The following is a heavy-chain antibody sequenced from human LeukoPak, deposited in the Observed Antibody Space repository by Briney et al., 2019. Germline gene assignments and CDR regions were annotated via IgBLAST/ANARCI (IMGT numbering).Heavy chain of an antibody. V-gene: IGHV4-38-2*02. Sequence: SETLSHTCTVSGYSISSGYYWGWIRQPPGKGLEWIGSIYHSGSTYYNPSLKSRVTISVDTSKNQFSLKLSSVTAADTAVYYCARGAAFDIWGQGTMVTVSS. CDR1: GYSISSGYY. CDR2: IYHSGST. CDR3: ARGAAFDI. J-gene: IGHJ3*02.